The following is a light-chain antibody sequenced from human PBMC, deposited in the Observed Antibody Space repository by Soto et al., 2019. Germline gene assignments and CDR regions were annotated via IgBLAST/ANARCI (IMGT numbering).Light chain of an antibody. CDR1: QTINSW. J-gene: IGKJ1*01. Sequence: DVQMTQSPSTLSASVGDTVTITCRASQTINSWLAWYQHRPGKGPKLLIYKTSTVEGGVPLRFSGSGSGTEFPLTISSLQPADSATYYCQQYNTYPMTFGQGTKVDIK. V-gene: IGKV1-5*03. CDR2: KTS. CDR3: QQYNTYPMT.